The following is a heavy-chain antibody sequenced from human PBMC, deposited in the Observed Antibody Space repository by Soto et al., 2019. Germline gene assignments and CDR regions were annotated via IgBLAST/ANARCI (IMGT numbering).Heavy chain of an antibody. Sequence: AAVKVSCKASGYTFSDYYIHWVRQAPGQGLEWMGWINPNSGGTKYAPKFQGGVTMTRDTSISTAYMELSRLRSGDTAVYYCAREPATAKPEGVDFWGQGTLVTVSS. CDR3: AREPATAKPEGVDF. CDR1: GYTFSDYY. J-gene: IGHJ4*02. V-gene: IGHV1-2*02. D-gene: IGHD1-1*01. CDR2: INPNSGGT.